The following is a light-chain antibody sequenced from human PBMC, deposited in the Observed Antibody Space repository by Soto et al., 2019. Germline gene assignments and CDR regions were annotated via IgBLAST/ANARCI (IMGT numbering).Light chain of an antibody. CDR2: EVN. V-gene: IGLV2-14*01. Sequence: QSALTQPASVSGSPGQSITISCTGTSRDVGGYNYVSWYQQYPGKAPKLMISEVNNRPSGVSDRFSGSKSGNTASLTISGLQADDEADYYCNSYAGDIIRFVFGTGTKVTVL. J-gene: IGLJ1*01. CDR3: NSYAGDIIRFV. CDR1: SRDVGGYNY.